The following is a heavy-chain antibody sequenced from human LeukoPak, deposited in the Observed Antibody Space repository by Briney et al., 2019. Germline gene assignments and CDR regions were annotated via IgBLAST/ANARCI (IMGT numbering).Heavy chain of an antibody. J-gene: IGHJ6*02. D-gene: IGHD2-21*02. Sequence: SETLSLTCAVYGGFFSGYYWSWIRQPPGKGLEWIGKINHSGSTNYNPSLKSRVTISVDTSKNQFSLKLSSVTAADTAVYYCARGQPLRYYGMDVWGQGTTVTVSS. CDR1: GGFFSGYY. CDR3: ARGQPLRYYGMDV. CDR2: INHSGST. V-gene: IGHV4-34*01.